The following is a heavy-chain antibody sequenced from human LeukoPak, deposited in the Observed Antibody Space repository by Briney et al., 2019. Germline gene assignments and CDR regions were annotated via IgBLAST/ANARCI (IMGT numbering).Heavy chain of an antibody. CDR2: IRYDGSNK. V-gene: IGHV3-30*02. CDR3: ARAIAGTTEY. Sequence: GGSLSHSCAASGFTFSSYGMHWVRQAPGKGLEWVAFIRYDGSNKYYADSVKGRFTISKDNSKNTLYLQMNSLRPEDTAVYYYARAIAGTTEYWGQGTLVTVSS. D-gene: IGHD1-20*01. J-gene: IGHJ4*02. CDR1: GFTFSSYG.